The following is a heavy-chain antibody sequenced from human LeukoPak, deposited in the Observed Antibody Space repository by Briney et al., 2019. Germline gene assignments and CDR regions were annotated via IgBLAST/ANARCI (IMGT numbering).Heavy chain of an antibody. CDR1: GFTFSSYA. D-gene: IGHD4-23*01. Sequence: PGGSLRLSCAASGFTFSSYAMYWVRQAPGKGLEGVSVIRGSGGTTYYADSVKGRFTISRDNSKNMLYLQMNSLRAEDTAVYYCARDARDGYGGNPFDYWGQGTLVTVSS. CDR3: ARDARDGYGGNPFDY. CDR2: IRGSGGTT. J-gene: IGHJ4*02. V-gene: IGHV3-23*01.